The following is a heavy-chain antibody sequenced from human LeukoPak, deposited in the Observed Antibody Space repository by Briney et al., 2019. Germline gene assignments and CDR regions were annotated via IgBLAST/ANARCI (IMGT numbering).Heavy chain of an antibody. J-gene: IGHJ6*03. CDR3: SICRRIAARQSATAYYMDV. V-gene: IGHV1-8*01. CDR2: MNPNSGNT. D-gene: IGHD6-6*01. CDR1: GYTFTSYD. Sequence: WASVKVSCKASGYTFTSYDINWVRQATGQGLEWMGWMNPNSGNTGYAQKFQGRVTMTRNTSTNTAYLELSSRRSEDTAVYYCSICRRIAARQSATAYYMDVWGKGTTVTVSS.